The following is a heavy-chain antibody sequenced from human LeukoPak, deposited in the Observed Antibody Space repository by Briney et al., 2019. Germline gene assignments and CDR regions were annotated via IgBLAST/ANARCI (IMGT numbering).Heavy chain of an antibody. V-gene: IGHV3-21*01. CDR1: GFTFSSYS. CDR3: AKDGAVAGLYYFDY. Sequence: GGSLRLSCAASGFTFSSYSMNWVRQAPGKGLEWVSSISSSSSYIYYADSVKGRFTISRDNAKNSLYLQMNSLRAEDTAVYYCAKDGAVAGLYYFDYWGQGTLVTVSS. J-gene: IGHJ4*02. CDR2: ISSSSSYI. D-gene: IGHD6-19*01.